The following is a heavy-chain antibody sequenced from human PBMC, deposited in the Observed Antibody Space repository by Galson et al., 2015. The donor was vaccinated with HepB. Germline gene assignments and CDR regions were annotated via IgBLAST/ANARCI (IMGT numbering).Heavy chain of an antibody. Sequence: SLRLSCAAPGFIVSSYYMSWVRQAPGKGLEWVSVTYSGGRIHYADSVRGRFTVSRDNSKNTLYLQMNSLRAEDTAVYYCARAGGYIDYYYYYGMDVWGQGTTVTVSS. J-gene: IGHJ6*02. CDR3: ARAGGYIDYYYYYGMDV. D-gene: IGHD3-22*01. CDR1: GFIVSSYY. CDR2: TYSGGRI. V-gene: IGHV3-53*05.